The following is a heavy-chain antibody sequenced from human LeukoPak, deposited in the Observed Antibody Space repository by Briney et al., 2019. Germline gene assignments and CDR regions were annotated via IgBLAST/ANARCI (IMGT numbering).Heavy chain of an antibody. Sequence: SETLSLTCTVSGGSISSSSYYWGWIRQPPGKGLEWIGSIYSSGSTYYNPSLKSRVTISVDTSKNQFSLKVSSVTAADTAVYYCARVFHDSSGYPFDYWGQGTLVTVSS. CDR3: ARVFHDSSGYPFDY. D-gene: IGHD3-22*01. J-gene: IGHJ4*02. CDR2: IYSSGST. V-gene: IGHV4-39*07. CDR1: GGSISSSSYY.